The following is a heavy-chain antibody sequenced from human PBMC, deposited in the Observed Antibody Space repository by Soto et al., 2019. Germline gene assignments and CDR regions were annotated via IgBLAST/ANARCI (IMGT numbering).Heavy chain of an antibody. CDR2: TNPSSGNT. CDR3: ARGDIVVVPAAHKWFDP. CDR1: GYTFTSYD. Sequence: ASVKVSCKASGYTFTSYDINWVRQATGQGLEWMGWTNPSSGNTGYAQKFQGRVTMTRNTSISTAYMELSSLRSEDTAVYYCARGDIVVVPAAHKWFDPWGQGTLVTVSS. D-gene: IGHD2-2*01. J-gene: IGHJ5*02. V-gene: IGHV1-8*01.